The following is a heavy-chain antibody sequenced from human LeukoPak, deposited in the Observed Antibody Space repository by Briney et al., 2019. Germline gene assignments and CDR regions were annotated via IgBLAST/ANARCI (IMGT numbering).Heavy chain of an antibody. J-gene: IGHJ6*04. V-gene: IGHV1-2*02. CDR1: GYTFTGYY. D-gene: IGHD3-3*01. CDR2: INPNSGGT. Sequence: ASVKVSCKASGYTFTGYYMHWVRQAPGQGLEWMGWINPNSGGTNYAQKFQGRVTMTRDTSISTAYMELSRLRSDDTAVYYCARDGLRFLEWLLLLDVWGKGTTVTVSS. CDR3: ARDGLRFLEWLLLLDV.